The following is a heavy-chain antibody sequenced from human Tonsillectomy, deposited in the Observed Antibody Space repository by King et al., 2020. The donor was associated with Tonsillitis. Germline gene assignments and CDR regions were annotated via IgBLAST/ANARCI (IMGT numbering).Heavy chain of an antibody. CDR1: GFTFTDYW. D-gene: IGHD1-26*01. CDR2: IHQDGHSQ. Sequence: QLVQSGGGLVQPGGALRLSCAAPGFTFTDYWMNWVRLTPGKGLEWVANIHQDGHSQNYVDSVRGRFIIFRDNARNSVFLQMNSLRAEDAAVYYCARGKELVKKKTDCYYGMDVWGQGTTVTVSS. V-gene: IGHV3-7*05. CDR3: ARGKELVKKKTDCYYGMDV. J-gene: IGHJ6*02.